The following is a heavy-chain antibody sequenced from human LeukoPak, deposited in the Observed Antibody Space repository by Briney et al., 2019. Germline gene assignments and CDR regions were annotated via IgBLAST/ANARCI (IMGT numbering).Heavy chain of an antibody. V-gene: IGHV1-18*01. CDR2: ISPYNGNT. Sequence: GASVKVSCTASGYTFSSYGISWVRQAPGQGLEWMGWISPYNGNTEYGQKVQGRVTMTTDRPTTTASMELTSLRSDDTAMYYCARVRPPNIVDSVMDYKYYHDMDVWGQGTTVTVSS. D-gene: IGHD5-18*01. J-gene: IGHJ6*02. CDR3: ARVRPPNIVDSVMDYKYYHDMDV. CDR1: GYTFSSYG.